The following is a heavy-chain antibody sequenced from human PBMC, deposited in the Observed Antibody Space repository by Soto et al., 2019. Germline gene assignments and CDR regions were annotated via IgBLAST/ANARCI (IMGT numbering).Heavy chain of an antibody. V-gene: IGHV3-30-3*01. CDR3: ARGPYSSLSFDY. Sequence: QVQLVESGGGVVQPGRSLRRSCAASGFTFSSYAMHWVRQAPGKGLEWVAVISYDGSNKYYADSVKGRFTISRDNSKNTLYLQMNSLRAEDTAVYYCARGPYSSLSFDYWGQGTLVTVSS. J-gene: IGHJ4*02. CDR2: ISYDGSNK. CDR1: GFTFSSYA. D-gene: IGHD6-13*01.